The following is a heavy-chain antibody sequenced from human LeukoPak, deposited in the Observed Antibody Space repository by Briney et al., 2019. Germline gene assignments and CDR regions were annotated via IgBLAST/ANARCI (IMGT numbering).Heavy chain of an antibody. CDR2: INHGGST. CDR3: ARAGYSSGPHYYYYGMDV. J-gene: IGHJ6*02. Sequence: PSETLSLTCAVYGGSFSGYYWSWIRQPPGKGLEWIGEINHGGSTNYNPSLKSRVTISVDTSKNQFSLKLSSVTAADTAVYYCARAGYSSGPHYYYYGMDVWGQGTTVTVSS. D-gene: IGHD6-19*01. CDR1: GGSFSGYY. V-gene: IGHV4-34*01.